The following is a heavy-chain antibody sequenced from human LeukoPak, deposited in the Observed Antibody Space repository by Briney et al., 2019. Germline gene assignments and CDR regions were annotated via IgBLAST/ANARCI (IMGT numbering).Heavy chain of an antibody. J-gene: IGHJ4*02. CDR3: ARDNSGYYDY. V-gene: IGHV4-38-2*02. Sequence: PSETLSLTCTVSGYSISSGYYWGWIRQPPGKGLEWIGSIYHSGSTYYNPSLKSRVTISVDTPKNQFSLKLSSVTAADTAVYYCARDNSGYYDYWGQGTLVTVSS. CDR2: IYHSGST. D-gene: IGHD3-22*01. CDR1: GYSISSGYY.